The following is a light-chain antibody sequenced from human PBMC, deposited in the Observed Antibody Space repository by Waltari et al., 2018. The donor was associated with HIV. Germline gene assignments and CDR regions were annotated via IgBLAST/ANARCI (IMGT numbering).Light chain of an antibody. V-gene: IGLV3-25*03. CDR1: ALTKRC. J-gene: IGLJ2*01. CDR2: KDT. Sequence: DLPPPPSVSVPPGQTATTTCTGDALTKRCGYWYEKKSGQAPVLLINKDTERLSRIPERFSGSSSGTSLTLTINEVRAEDEAEYYCQSSDSSGVDFVVFGGGTKLTV. CDR3: QSSDSSGVDFVV.